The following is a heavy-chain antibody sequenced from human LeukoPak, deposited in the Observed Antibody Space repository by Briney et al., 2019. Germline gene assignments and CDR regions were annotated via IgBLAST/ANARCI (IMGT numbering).Heavy chain of an antibody. CDR2: TFTGVGT. CDR3: AVRGQPSCPYWYFDL. Sequence: SETLSLTCILPGGSTSSYYSSWIRQPAGGGLEWIWRTFTGVGTTYNPSLKGRATMSVETSKNQSSRNLSCVAAADTTGYYGAVRGQPSCPYWYFDLWGRGTLVTVSS. D-gene: IGHD3-10*01. V-gene: IGHV4-4*07. CDR1: GGSTSSYY. J-gene: IGHJ2*01.